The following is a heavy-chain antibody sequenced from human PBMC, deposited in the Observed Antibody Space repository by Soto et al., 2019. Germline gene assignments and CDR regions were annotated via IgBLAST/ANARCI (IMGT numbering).Heavy chain of an antibody. D-gene: IGHD1-26*01. V-gene: IGHV4-4*02. CDR3: ARERGGSYFYAY. J-gene: IGHJ4*02. CDR1: GGSISSSNW. Sequence: QVQLQESGPGLVKPSGTLSLTCAVSGGSISSSNWWSWVRQPPGKGLEWIGEIYHSGSTNYTPSFKSRVTILIDKSKNHFYLRLASVTAADTAVYYCARERGGSYFYAYWGQGTLVTVSS. CDR2: IYHSGST.